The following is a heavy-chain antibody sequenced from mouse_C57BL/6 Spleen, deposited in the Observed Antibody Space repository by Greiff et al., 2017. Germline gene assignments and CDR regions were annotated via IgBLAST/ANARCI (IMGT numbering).Heavy chain of an antibody. CDR2: INPNNGGT. CDR1: GYTFTDYN. J-gene: IGHJ2*01. D-gene: IGHD1-1*01. Sequence: VQLKQSGPELVKPGASVKMSCKASGYTFTDYNMHWVKQSHGKSLEWIGYINPNNGGTSYTQKFKGKATLTVNKSSSTAYMELRSLTSEDSAVYYCARYYYGGDYWGQGTTLTVSS. V-gene: IGHV1-22*01. CDR3: ARYYYGGDY.